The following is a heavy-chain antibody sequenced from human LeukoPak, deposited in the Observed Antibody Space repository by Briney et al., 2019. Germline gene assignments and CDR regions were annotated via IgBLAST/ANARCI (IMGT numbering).Heavy chain of an antibody. CDR3: AKDQRYCSGGSCRTHFDY. V-gene: IGHV3-23*01. Sequence: GGSLRLSCAASGFTFSSYAMSWVRQAPGKGLEWVSAISGSGGSTYYADSVKGRFTISRDNSKNTLYLHMNSLRAEDTAVYYCAKDQRYCSGGSCRTHFDYWGQGTLVTVSS. J-gene: IGHJ4*02. D-gene: IGHD2-15*01. CDR1: GFTFSSYA. CDR2: ISGSGGST.